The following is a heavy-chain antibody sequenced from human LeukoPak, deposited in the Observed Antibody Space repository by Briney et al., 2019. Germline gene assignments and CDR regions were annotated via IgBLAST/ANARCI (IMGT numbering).Heavy chain of an antibody. CDR1: EFTFSSYS. D-gene: IGHD2-2*01. CDR2: ISSSSSYI. J-gene: IGHJ4*02. CDR3: ATWTLGYCSSTSCSNDY. Sequence: GGSLRLSCAASEFTFSSYSMNWVRQAPGKGLEWVSSISSSSSYIYYADSVKGRFTISRDNAKNSLYLQMNSLRAEDTAVYYCATWTLGYCSSTSCSNDYWGQGTLVTVSS. V-gene: IGHV3-21*01.